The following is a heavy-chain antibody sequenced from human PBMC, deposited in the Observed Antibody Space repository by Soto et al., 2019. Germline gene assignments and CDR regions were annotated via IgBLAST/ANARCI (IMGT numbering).Heavy chain of an antibody. CDR3: ARSPYCSSTSCYLLPDY. CDR1: GYTFTSYY. Sequence: ASVKVSCKASGYTFTSYYMHWVRQAPGQGLEWMGIINPSGGSTSYAQKFQGRVTTTRDTSTSTVYMELSSLRSEDTAVYYCARSPYCSSTSCYLLPDYWGQGTLVTVSS. J-gene: IGHJ4*02. V-gene: IGHV1-46*03. D-gene: IGHD2-2*01. CDR2: INPSGGST.